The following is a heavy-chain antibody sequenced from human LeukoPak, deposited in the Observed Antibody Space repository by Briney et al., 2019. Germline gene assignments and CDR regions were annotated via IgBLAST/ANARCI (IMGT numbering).Heavy chain of an antibody. J-gene: IGHJ4*02. Sequence: GGSLRPSCAVSGFTSRRYAMSWVRQAPGKGLEWVSTISGSGDSTYYADSVKGRFTISRDISKNMLYLQMNSLRAEDTAVYYCAKDRRLAATTRDCWGQGTPVTVSS. D-gene: IGHD2-15*01. CDR1: GFTSRRYA. CDR2: ISGSGDST. CDR3: AKDRRLAATTRDC. V-gene: IGHV3-23*01.